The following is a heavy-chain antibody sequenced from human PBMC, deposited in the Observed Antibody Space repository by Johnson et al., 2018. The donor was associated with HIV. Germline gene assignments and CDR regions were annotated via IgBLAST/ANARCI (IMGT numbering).Heavy chain of an antibody. D-gene: IGHD4-17*01. J-gene: IGHJ3*02. Sequence: QVQLVESGGGVVQPGGSLRLSCAASGFTFSSYGMHWVRQAPGKGLVWVAFIRYDGSNKYYAESVKGRFTISRDNSKNTLYLQMNSLRAEDTAVYYWATPPGGDYWSFDIWGQGTMVTVSS. V-gene: IGHV3-30*02. CDR1: GFTFSSYG. CDR2: IRYDGSNK. CDR3: ATPPGGDYWSFDI.